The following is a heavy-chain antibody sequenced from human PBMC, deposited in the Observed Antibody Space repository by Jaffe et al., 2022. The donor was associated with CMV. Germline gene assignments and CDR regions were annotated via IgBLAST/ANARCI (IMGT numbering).Heavy chain of an antibody. Sequence: QVQLVQSGAEVKKPGASVKVSCKASGYTFTSYYMHWVRQAPGQGLEWMGIINPSGGSTSYAQKFQGRVTMTRDTSTSTVYMELSSLRSEDTAVYYCARASALGGGGYDCMDVWGKGTTVTVSS. CDR2: INPSGGST. CDR3: ARASALGGGGYDCMDV. V-gene: IGHV1-46*01. J-gene: IGHJ6*04. D-gene: IGHD5-12*01. CDR1: GYTFTSYY.